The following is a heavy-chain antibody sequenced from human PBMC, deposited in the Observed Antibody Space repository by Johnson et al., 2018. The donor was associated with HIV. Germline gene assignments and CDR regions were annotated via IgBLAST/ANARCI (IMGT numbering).Heavy chain of an antibody. CDR2: IRGTGGTM. J-gene: IGHJ3*02. D-gene: IGHD6-19*01. Sequence: QVQLVESGGGLVKPGGSLRLSCAASGFTFHDSYMSWIRQAPGKWLEWISYIRGTGGTMYSADSVTGRFTISRDNAKSSLFLQMSGLRAGDTALDYCAKDIGYSSGLGNTAFDMWGLGTMVTVSS. CDR3: AKDIGYSSGLGNTAFDM. V-gene: IGHV3-11*01. CDR1: GFTFHDSY.